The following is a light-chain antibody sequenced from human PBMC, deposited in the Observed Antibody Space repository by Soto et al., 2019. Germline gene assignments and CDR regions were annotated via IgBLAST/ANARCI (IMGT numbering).Light chain of an antibody. V-gene: IGKV3-11*01. CDR2: GAS. J-gene: IGKJ5*01. CDR3: QQRSSWPIT. CDR1: QSMGSN. Sequence: EIVMTQSPATMSVSPGERATLSCRASQSMGSNVAWYQQKPGQAPRLLISGASNRATGIPARFSGSGSGTDFALTINSLEPEDFAVYYCQQRSSWPITFGQGTRLEIK.